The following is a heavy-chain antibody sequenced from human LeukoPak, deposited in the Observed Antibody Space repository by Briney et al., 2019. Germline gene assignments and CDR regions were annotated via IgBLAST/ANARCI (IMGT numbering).Heavy chain of an antibody. CDR2: ISGSGGST. CDR1: GFTFSSYA. CDR3: AKSRSWFGELLDY. V-gene: IGHV3-23*01. Sequence: PGGSLRLSCAAPGFTFSSYAMSWVRQAPGKGLEWVSAISGSGGSTYYADSVKGRFTISRDNSKNTLYLQMNSLRAEDTAVYYCAKSRSWFGELLDYWGQGTLVTVSS. J-gene: IGHJ4*02. D-gene: IGHD3-10*01.